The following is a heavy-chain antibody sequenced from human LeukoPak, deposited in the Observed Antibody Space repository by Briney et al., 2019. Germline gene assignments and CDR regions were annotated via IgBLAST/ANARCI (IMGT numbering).Heavy chain of an antibody. D-gene: IGHD3-10*01. CDR3: ARVWYGSGSLYYYYYYMDV. V-gene: IGHV3-66*01. CDR1: GFTVSSNY. CDR2: IYSGGRT. J-gene: IGHJ6*03. Sequence: GGSLRLSCAASGFTVSSNYMSWVRQAPGKGLEWVSVIYSGGRTYYADSVKGRFTISRDNSKNTLYLQMNSLRAEDTAVYYCARVWYGSGSLYYYYYYMDVWGKGTTVTISS.